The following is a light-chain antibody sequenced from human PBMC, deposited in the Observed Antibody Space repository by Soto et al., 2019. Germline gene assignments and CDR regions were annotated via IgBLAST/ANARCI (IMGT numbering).Light chain of an antibody. V-gene: IGKV1-39*01. Sequence: DIQMTQSPSSLSTAVGDRVTITCRASQSISIYLNWYQQRPGKAPKLLIYAASSLQSRVPSRFSGSGPGTDFTLTISTLQPEDFATYYCPQSSSHPRPFGQGSKV. CDR1: QSISIY. CDR3: PQSSSHPRP. CDR2: AAS. J-gene: IGKJ1*01.